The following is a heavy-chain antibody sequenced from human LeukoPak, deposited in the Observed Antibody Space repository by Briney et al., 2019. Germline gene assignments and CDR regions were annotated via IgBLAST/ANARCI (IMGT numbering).Heavy chain of an antibody. V-gene: IGHV1-2*02. Sequence: ASVKVSCKASGYTFTGYYMHWVRQAPGQGLEWMGWINPNSGGTNYAQKLQGRVTMTTDTSTSTAYMELSSLRSEDTAVYYCARGRTQRLYCSSTSCPNDAFDIWGQGTMVTVSS. J-gene: IGHJ3*02. CDR1: GYTFTGYY. CDR3: ARGRTQRLYCSSTSCPNDAFDI. D-gene: IGHD2-2*01. CDR2: INPNSGGT.